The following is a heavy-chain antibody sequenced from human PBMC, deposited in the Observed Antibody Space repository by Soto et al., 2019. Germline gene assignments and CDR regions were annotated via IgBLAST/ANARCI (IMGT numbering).Heavy chain of an antibody. CDR3: ARGPREQLLSLNWFDP. D-gene: IGHD2-2*01. CDR2: ISYDGSNK. V-gene: IGHV3-30-3*01. CDR1: GFTFSSYA. Sequence: GGSLRLSCAASGFTFSSYAMHWVRQAPGKGLEWVAVISYDGSNKYYADSVKGRFTISRDNSKNTLYLQMNSLRAEDTAVYYCARGPREQLLSLNWFDPWGQGTLVTVSS. J-gene: IGHJ5*02.